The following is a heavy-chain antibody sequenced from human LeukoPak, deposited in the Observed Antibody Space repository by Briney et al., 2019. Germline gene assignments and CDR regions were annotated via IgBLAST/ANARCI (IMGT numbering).Heavy chain of an antibody. CDR2: IYYSGTT. V-gene: IGHV4-30-4*01. CDR3: TRAYWIGFHFDS. Sequence: SETLSLTCSVSGGSISSGDYFWTWIRQPPGKGLEYIGYIYYSGTTYYNPSLKSRITTSVDMSANQFSPRLTSVSAADTAVYYCTRAYWIGFHFDSWGQGILVSVSS. D-gene: IGHD3-3*01. J-gene: IGHJ4*02. CDR1: GGSISSGDYF.